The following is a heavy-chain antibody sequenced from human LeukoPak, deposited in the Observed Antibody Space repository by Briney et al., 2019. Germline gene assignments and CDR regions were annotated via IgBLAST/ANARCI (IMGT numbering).Heavy chain of an antibody. D-gene: IGHD3-22*01. V-gene: IGHV4-4*09. CDR2: MYPSGST. CDR3: ARTFYYESSGPQDAFDM. Sequence: SETLSLTCTVSGGSISDYYWTWIRQPPGKGLEWIGEMYPSGSTNYNPSLKSRVTISIDKSKNQFSLKLTSVTAADTAVYYCARTFYYESSGPQDAFDMWGQGTMVTVSS. J-gene: IGHJ3*02. CDR1: GGSISDYY.